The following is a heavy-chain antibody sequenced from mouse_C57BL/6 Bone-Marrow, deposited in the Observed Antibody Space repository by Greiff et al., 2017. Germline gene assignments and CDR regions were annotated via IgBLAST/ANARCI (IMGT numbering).Heavy chain of an antibody. CDR2: IYPGSGST. Sequence: QVQLKQPGAELVKPGASVKMSCKASGYTFTSYWITWVKQRPGQGLEWIGDIYPGSGSTNYNEKFKSKATLTVDTSSSTAYMQLSSLTSEDSAVYYCARDTTVEDAMDYWGKGTSVTVSS. CDR1: GYTFTSYW. D-gene: IGHD1-1*01. J-gene: IGHJ4*01. CDR3: ARDTTVEDAMDY. V-gene: IGHV1-55*01.